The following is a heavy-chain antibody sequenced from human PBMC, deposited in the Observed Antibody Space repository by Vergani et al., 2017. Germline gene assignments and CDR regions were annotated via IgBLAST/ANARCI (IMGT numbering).Heavy chain of an antibody. CDR3: VKGNDDDGDGPGDL. J-gene: IGHJ2*01. CDR1: GFTFQAFA. CDR2: IDRNYGVK. V-gene: IGHV3-9*01. Sequence: VEAGGGLVQPGGSLRLSCTASGFTFQAFAFHWVRQVSGGGLEWVSGIDRNYGVKNGNSFEGRFSISRDNAKEAVFLQMNNLGHEDTALYCCVKGNDDDGDGPGDLGGRGTLVTVSS. D-gene: IGHD3-16*01.